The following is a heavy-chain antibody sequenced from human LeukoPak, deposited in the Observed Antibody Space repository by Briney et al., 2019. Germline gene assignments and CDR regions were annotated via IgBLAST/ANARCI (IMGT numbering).Heavy chain of an antibody. V-gene: IGHV4-4*07. CDR1: GGSISGYY. J-gene: IGHJ5*02. CDR2: IYTSGNT. CDR3: ARGRMYSAIWFDP. D-gene: IGHD6-13*01. Sequence: SETLSLTCTVSGGSISGYYWSWIRQPAGKGLEWIGRIYTSGNTNYTPSLKSRVTMSVDTSKNQFSLKLSSVTAADTAVYYCARGRMYSAIWFDPWGQGTLVTVSS.